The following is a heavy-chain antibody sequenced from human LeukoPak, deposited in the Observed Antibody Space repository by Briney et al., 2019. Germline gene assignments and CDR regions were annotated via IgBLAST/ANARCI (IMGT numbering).Heavy chain of an antibody. J-gene: IGHJ6*04. CDR1: GGFISSGSYY. V-gene: IGHV4-61*02. Sequence: SQTLSLTCTVSGGFISSGSYYWSWIRQPAGKGLEWIGRIYTSGSTNYNPSLKSRVTISVDTSKNQFSLKLSSVTAADTAVYYCAIVFRRGDIVVVPAAKAASDVWGKGTTVTVSS. CDR2: IYTSGST. CDR3: AIVFRRGDIVVVPAAKAASDV. D-gene: IGHD2-2*01.